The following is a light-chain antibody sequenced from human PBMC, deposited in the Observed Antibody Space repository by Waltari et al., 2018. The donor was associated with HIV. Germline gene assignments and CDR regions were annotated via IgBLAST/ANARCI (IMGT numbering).Light chain of an antibody. Sequence: QAGLSQPPSVSKGLRQTATLTCTGNSNNVGYQGAAWLQQHQGNPPKLLSYRNNNRPSGISERLSASSSVNTASLTITGLQPEDEADYYCSAWDSSLSAWVFGGGTTLTVL. CDR1: SNNVGYQG. CDR3: SAWDSSLSAWV. V-gene: IGLV10-54*01. J-gene: IGLJ3*02. CDR2: RNN.